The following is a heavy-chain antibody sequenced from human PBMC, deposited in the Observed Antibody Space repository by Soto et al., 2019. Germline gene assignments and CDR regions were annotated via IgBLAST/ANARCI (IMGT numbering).Heavy chain of an antibody. Sequence: QVQLVESGGGVVQPGRSLRLSCAAAGFTFSRDAMHWVRQAPGKGLEWVAVITYDGLDKFNWDAESVGVRFTISRDNSKSMLYLEMNSVRLEDTAVYYCVKDRGGCWTFDSWGQGTLVTVSS. D-gene: IGHD2-15*01. V-gene: IGHV3-30*18. J-gene: IGHJ4*02. CDR3: VKDRGGCWTFDS. CDR1: GFTFSRDA. CDR2: ITYDGLDK.